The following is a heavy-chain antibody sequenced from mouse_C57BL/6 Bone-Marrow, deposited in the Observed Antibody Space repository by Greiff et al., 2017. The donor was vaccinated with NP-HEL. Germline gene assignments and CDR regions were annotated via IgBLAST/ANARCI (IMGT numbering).Heavy chain of an antibody. CDR1: GYSFTDYN. Sequence: EVHLVESGPELVKPGASVKISCKASGYSFTDYNMNWVKQSNGKSLEWIGVINPNYGTTSYNQKFKGKATLTVDQSSSTAYMQLNSLTSEDSAVYYCARGTTVVRYYAMDYWGQGTSVTVSS. J-gene: IGHJ4*01. V-gene: IGHV1-39*01. CDR2: INPNYGTT. D-gene: IGHD1-1*02. CDR3: ARGTTVVRYYAMDY.